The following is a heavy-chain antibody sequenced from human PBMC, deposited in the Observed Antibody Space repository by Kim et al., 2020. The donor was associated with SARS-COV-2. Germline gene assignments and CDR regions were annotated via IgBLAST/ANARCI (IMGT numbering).Heavy chain of an antibody. V-gene: IGHV3-11*06. D-gene: IGHD1-26*01. CDR1: GFTFSDYY. J-gene: IGHJ6*02. CDR2: ISSSSSYT. CDR3: ARDGASSGSYEILAYYYYGMDV. Sequence: GGSLRLSCAASGFTFSDYYMSWIRQAPGKGLEWVSYISSSSSYTNYADSVKGRFTISRDNAKNSLYLQMNSLRAEDTSVYYCARDGASSGSYEILAYYYYGMDVWGQGTTVTVSS.